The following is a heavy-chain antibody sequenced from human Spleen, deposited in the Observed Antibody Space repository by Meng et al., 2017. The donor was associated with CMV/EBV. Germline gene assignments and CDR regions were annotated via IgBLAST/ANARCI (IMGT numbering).Heavy chain of an antibody. CDR2: IYSGGINT. D-gene: IGHD7-27*01. CDR3: AKLGGLGMRYYFDY. Sequence: SGFTFSSYAMSWVRQAPGKGLQWVSVIYSGGINTYYADSVKGRFTMSRDNSKNTLYLQMNSLRAEDTALYYCAKLGGLGMRYYFDYWGQGTLVTVSS. J-gene: IGHJ4*02. CDR1: GFTFSSYA. V-gene: IGHV3-23*03.